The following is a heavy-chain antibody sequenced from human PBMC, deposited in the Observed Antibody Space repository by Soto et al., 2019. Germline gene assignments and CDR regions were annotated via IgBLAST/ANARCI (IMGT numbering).Heavy chain of an antibody. Sequence: PRGSLRLSCAASGFPFINFAMSWVRQFPGKVLEWVAAISGTGSRTWYADTVRSSFTASRGNSKNKLYLQMNSLGDEDTAVYYCAKFGASGSYFQFDYWGPGTLVTVSS. CDR3: AKFGASGSYFQFDY. D-gene: IGHD3-10*01. CDR1: GFPFINFA. J-gene: IGHJ4*02. CDR2: ISGTGSRT. V-gene: IGHV3-23*01.